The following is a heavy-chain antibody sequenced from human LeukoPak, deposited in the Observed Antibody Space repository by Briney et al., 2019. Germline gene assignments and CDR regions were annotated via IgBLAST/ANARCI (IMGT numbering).Heavy chain of an antibody. D-gene: IGHD3-22*01. CDR1: GGSISSDY. CDR2: IYHSGST. CDR3: AREYYYDSSGGVVAFDI. Sequence: SETLSLTCTVSGGSISSDYWSWIRQPPGKGLEWIGYIYHSGSTNYNPSLKSRVTISVDTSKNQFSLKLSSVTAADTAVYYCAREYYYDSSGGVVAFDIWGQGTMVTVSS. V-gene: IGHV4-59*01. J-gene: IGHJ3*02.